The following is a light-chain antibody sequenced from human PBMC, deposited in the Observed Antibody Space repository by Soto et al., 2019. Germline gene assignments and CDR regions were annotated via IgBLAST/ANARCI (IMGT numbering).Light chain of an antibody. V-gene: IGLV2-14*01. CDR2: DVS. Sequence: QSVLTQPASVSGSPGQSITISCTGTSSDVGGYNYVSWYQQHPGKAPKLMIYDVSNRPSGVSNRFSGSKSGNTASLTISGLQAEDEADYCSSYTSSSTLVGGGTKVTVL. J-gene: IGLJ2*01. CDR3: SSYTSSSTL. CDR1: SSDVGGYNY.